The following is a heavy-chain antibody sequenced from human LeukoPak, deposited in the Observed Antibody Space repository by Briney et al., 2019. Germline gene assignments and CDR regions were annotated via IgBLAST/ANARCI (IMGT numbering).Heavy chain of an antibody. J-gene: IGHJ3*01. Sequence: SETLSLTCTVSGGSINDYYWSWIRQPPGKGLEWIGYIHYSGSTNYNPSLKSRVTVSLDTSKSQSSLKLSSVTAADTAVYYCARARMIVGGFDVWGQGTMVPVSS. CDR2: IHYSGST. CDR3: ARARMIVGGFDV. CDR1: GGSINDYY. V-gene: IGHV4-59*01. D-gene: IGHD3-22*01.